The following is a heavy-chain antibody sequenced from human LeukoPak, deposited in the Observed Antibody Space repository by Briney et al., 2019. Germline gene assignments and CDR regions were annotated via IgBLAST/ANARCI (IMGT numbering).Heavy chain of an antibody. D-gene: IGHD4-17*01. CDR1: GFSLSTSGMF. J-gene: IGHJ4*02. CDR3: ARIHSRYGDYGIDY. V-gene: IGHV2-70*11. CDR2: IDWDDDK. Sequence: SGPTLVKPTQTLTLTCTFSGFSLSTSGMFVSWIRQPPGKALEWLARIDWDDDKYYSTSLKTRLTISKDTSKNQVVLTMTNMDPVDTATYYCARIHSRYGDYGIDYWGQGTLVTVSS.